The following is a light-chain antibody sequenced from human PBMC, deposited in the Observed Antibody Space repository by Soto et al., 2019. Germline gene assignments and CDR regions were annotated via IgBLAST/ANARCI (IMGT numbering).Light chain of an antibody. CDR1: SSNIGSNT. Sequence: QPVLTQPPSASGTPGQRVTISCSGSSSNIGSNTVNWYQQLPGTAPKLLIYSNNQRPSGVPDRFSGSKSGTSASLAISGLQSEDEGDYYCAAWDDSLNGVVFGGWTKLTV. CDR2: SNN. V-gene: IGLV1-44*01. CDR3: AAWDDSLNGVV. J-gene: IGLJ2*01.